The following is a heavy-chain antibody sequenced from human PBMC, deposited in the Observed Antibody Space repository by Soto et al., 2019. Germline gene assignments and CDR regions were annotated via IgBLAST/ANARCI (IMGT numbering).Heavy chain of an antibody. D-gene: IGHD2-15*01. Sequence: RSLTCTVSGGSISSGGYYWSWIRQHPGKGLEWIGYIYYSGSTYYNPSLKSRVTISVDTSKNQFSLKLSSVTAADTAVYYCARDTGGSFDYWGQGTLVTVSS. CDR1: GGSISSGGYY. CDR2: IYYSGST. J-gene: IGHJ4*02. CDR3: ARDTGGSFDY. V-gene: IGHV4-31*03.